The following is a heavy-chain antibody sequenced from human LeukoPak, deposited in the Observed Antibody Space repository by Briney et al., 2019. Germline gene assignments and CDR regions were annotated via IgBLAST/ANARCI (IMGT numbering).Heavy chain of an antibody. V-gene: IGHV3-48*01. J-gene: IGHJ4*02. Sequence: GGSLRLSCAASGFTFSSYSMNWVRQAPGKGLEWVSYSSSSSSTIYYADSVKGRFTISRDNAKNSLYLQMNSLRAEDTAVYYCARDPGGGSSVYWGQGTLVTVSS. CDR1: GFTFSSYS. CDR2: SSSSSSTI. D-gene: IGHD1-26*01. CDR3: ARDPGGGSSVY.